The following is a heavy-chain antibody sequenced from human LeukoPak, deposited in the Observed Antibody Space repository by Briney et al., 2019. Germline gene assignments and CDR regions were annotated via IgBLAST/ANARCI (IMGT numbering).Heavy chain of an antibody. Sequence: SETLSLTCTVSGGPINSYYWSWIRQPPGKGLEWIGYIYYSGSTNYNPSLKSRVTMSVDTSKNQFSLNLRSVTAADTAVYYCARRWYGSSGYYYNLWGQGTLVTVSS. CDR2: IYYSGST. D-gene: IGHD3-22*01. CDR1: GGPINSYY. J-gene: IGHJ4*02. V-gene: IGHV4-59*12. CDR3: ARRWYGSSGYYYNL.